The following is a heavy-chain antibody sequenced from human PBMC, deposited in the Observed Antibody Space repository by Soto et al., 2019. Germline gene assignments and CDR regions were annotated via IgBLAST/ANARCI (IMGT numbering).Heavy chain of an antibody. Sequence: QLQLQESGPGLVKPSETLALTCTVSGGSISSSDFYWGWIRQPPGKGLEWIGSMYDSGSAYYNPSLKSRVTISLDTSKNQFSLKLNSVTAADTAVYYCANTPVPGASYFYYYGMDVWGQGTTVTVSS. V-gene: IGHV4-39*01. J-gene: IGHJ6*02. CDR2: MYDSGSA. CDR1: GGSISSSDFY. CDR3: ANTPVPGASYFYYYGMDV. D-gene: IGHD2-2*01.